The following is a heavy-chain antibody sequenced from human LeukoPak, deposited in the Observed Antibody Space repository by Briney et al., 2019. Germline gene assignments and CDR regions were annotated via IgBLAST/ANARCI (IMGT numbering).Heavy chain of an antibody. CDR3: ARDRVGDYYGSGSPNWFDP. CDR2: INTDGSST. Sequence: PGGSLRLSCAASGFIFSSYWMHWVRHAPGKGLAWVSRINTDGSSTSYADSVKGRFTISRDNAKNTLYLQMNSLRAEDTAVYYCARDRVGDYYGSGSPNWFDPWGQGTLVTVSS. V-gene: IGHV3-74*01. D-gene: IGHD3-10*01. J-gene: IGHJ5*02. CDR1: GFIFSSYW.